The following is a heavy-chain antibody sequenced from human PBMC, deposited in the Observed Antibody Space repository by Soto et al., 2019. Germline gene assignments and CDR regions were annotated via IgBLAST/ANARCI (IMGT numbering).Heavy chain of an antibody. CDR1: GFTFSSYT. CDR2: IRGSGDST. D-gene: IGHD6-13*01. CDR3: AKDPGSGWYRDWYFDV. Sequence: EVQLLESGGGFVQPGGSLRLSCAASGFTFSSYTMSWVRQAPGKGLEWVSAIRGSGDSTYYADSVKGRFTVSRDNSRNTLYLQMTSLRAEDTAAYYCAKDPGSGWYRDWYFDVWGRGTLVTVSS. V-gene: IGHV3-23*01. J-gene: IGHJ2*01.